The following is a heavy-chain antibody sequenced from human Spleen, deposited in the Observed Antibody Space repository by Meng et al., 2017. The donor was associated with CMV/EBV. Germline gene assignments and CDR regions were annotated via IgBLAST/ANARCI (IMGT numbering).Heavy chain of an antibody. Sequence: GESLKISCAASGFTFSTYNMNWVRQAPGKGLEWVSSISSSSSYIYYADSVKGRFTISRDNADNSLYLQMNSLRAEDTAVYYCARDGVRGDYMVDYWGQGTLVTVSS. J-gene: IGHJ4*02. D-gene: IGHD4-11*01. CDR2: ISSSSSYI. V-gene: IGHV3-21*01. CDR1: GFTFSTYN. CDR3: ARDGVRGDYMVDY.